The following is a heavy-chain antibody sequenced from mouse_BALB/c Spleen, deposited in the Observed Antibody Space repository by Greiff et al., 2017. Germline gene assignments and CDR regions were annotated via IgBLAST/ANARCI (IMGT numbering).Heavy chain of an antibody. V-gene: IGHV1-9*01. J-gene: IGHJ4*01. Sequence: VQVVESGAELMKPGASVKISCKATGYTFSSYWIEWVKQRPGHGLEWIGEILPGSGSTNYNEKFKGKATFTADTSSNTAYMQLSSLTSEDSAVYYCARCNYGNYDAMDYWGQGTSVTVSS. D-gene: IGHD2-1*01. CDR1: GYTFSSYW. CDR3: ARCNYGNYDAMDY. CDR2: ILPGSGST.